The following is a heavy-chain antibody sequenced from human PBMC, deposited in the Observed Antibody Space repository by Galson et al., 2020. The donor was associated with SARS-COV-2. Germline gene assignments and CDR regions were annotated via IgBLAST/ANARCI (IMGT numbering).Heavy chain of an antibody. CDR1: GFTFSSYT. J-gene: IGHJ4*02. CDR3: VRNYNYAFDY. Sequence: GGSLRLSCAASGFTFSSYTMNWVRQAPGKGLEDISYISADSSAISYIDSVKGRFTISRDNARNSVYLQMNSLRAEDTAVYYCVRNYNYAFDYWGQGSLVTVSS. D-gene: IGHD5-18*01. V-gene: IGHV3-48*01. CDR2: ISADSSAI.